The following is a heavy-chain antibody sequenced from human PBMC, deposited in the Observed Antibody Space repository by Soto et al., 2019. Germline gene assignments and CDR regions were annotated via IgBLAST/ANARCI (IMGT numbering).Heavy chain of an antibody. CDR1: GYTFSNYG. Sequence: GASVKVSCKTSGYTFSNYGITWVRQAPGQPLEWLGWISLYSDGTNYAQKFQGRVSMTTDTSTTTAYVELRSLRSDDTAAYYCARVVPGAEAWFGPWGQGTLVTVSS. J-gene: IGHJ5*02. CDR3: ARVVPGAEAWFGP. V-gene: IGHV1-18*01. D-gene: IGHD2-2*01. CDR2: ISLYSDGT.